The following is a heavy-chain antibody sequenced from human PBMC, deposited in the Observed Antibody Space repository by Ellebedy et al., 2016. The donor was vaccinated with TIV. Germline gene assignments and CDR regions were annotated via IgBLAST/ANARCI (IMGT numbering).Heavy chain of an antibody. D-gene: IGHD6-13*01. V-gene: IGHV3-23*01. CDR3: AKREAAAGRSDYYGVDV. CDR1: GFTFSSYA. CDR2: ISGSGGNT. Sequence: GESLKISCAASGFTFSSYAMSWVRQAPGKGLEWASAISGSGGNTFYAGSVKGRFTISRDNSKNTLYLQMNSLRVEDTAVYYCAKREAAAGRSDYYGVDVWGQGTTVTVSS. J-gene: IGHJ6*02.